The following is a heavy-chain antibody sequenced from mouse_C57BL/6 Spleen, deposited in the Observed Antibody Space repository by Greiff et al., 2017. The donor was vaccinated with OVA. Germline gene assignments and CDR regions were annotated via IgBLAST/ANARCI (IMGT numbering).Heavy chain of an antibody. J-gene: IGHJ3*01. CDR2: INPYNGGT. V-gene: IGHV1-19*01. D-gene: IGHD1-1*01. CDR1: GYTFTDYY. Sequence: VQLKQSGPVLVKPGASVKMSCKASGYTFTDYYMNWVKQSHGKSLEWIGVINPYNGGTSYNQKFKGKATLTVDKSSSTAYMELNSLTSEDSAVYYCARYYYGSSPFAYWGQGTLVTVSA. CDR3: ARYYYGSSPFAY.